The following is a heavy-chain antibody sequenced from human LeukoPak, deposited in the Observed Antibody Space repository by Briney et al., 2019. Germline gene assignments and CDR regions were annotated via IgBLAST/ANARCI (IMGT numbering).Heavy chain of an antibody. CDR2: IRYDGSNK. D-gene: IGHD2-2*01. V-gene: IGHV3-30*02. Sequence: PGGSLRLSCAASAFTFSSYGMHWVRQAPGKGLEWVAFIRYDGSNKYYADSVKGRFTISRDNSKNTLYLQMNSLRAEDTAVYYCAKDIPADADYWGQGTLVTVSS. CDR1: AFTFSSYG. CDR3: AKDIPADADY. J-gene: IGHJ4*02.